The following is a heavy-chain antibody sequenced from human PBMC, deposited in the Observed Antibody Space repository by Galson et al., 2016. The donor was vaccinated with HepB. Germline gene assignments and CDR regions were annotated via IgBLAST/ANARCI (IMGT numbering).Heavy chain of an antibody. Sequence: SVKVSCKASGFTFRNSAVQWVRQARGQRLEWIGWTVVGNGHTKYAQNFRERVSITRDMSTSTAYMELSSLRSEDTAVYFCAAALYYDILTGYYSDDYWGQGTLVIVSS. D-gene: IGHD3-9*01. J-gene: IGHJ4*02. CDR1: GFTFRNSA. V-gene: IGHV1-58*01. CDR3: AAALYYDILTGYYSDDY. CDR2: TVVGNGHT.